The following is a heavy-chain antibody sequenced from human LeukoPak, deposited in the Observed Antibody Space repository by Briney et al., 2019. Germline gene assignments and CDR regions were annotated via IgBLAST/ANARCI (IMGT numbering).Heavy chain of an antibody. V-gene: IGHV4-4*02. CDR1: GGSISSSYW. CDR2: FFHSGST. CDR3: ARGIPGYFNTSGYYYDY. D-gene: IGHD3-22*01. J-gene: IGHJ4*02. Sequence: PSETLSLTCAVSGGSISSSYWWSWVRQPPGKGLEWIGEFFHSGSTNYNPSLKSRVTISVDKSRNQFSLRLSSVTAADTAVYYCARGIPGYFNTSGYYYDYWGQGTLVTVSS.